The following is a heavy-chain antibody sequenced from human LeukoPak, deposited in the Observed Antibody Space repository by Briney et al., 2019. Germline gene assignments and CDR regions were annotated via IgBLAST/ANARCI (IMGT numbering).Heavy chain of an antibody. CDR2: INHSGST. V-gene: IGHV4-34*01. CDR1: GGSFSGHY. Sequence: SETLSLTCAVYGGSFSGHYWSWIRQPPGKGLEWIGEINHSGSTNYNPSLKSRVTISVDTSKNQFSLKLSSVTAADTAVYYCARRRSSMVRGVMRMGYFDYWGQGTLVTVSS. CDR3: ARRRSSMVRGVMRMGYFDY. D-gene: IGHD3-10*01. J-gene: IGHJ4*02.